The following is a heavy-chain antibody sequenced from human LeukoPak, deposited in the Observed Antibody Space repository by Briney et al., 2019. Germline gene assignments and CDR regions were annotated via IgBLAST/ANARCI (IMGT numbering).Heavy chain of an antibody. V-gene: IGHV1-8*01. J-gene: IGHJ2*01. Sequence: ASVKVSCKASGYTFTSYDINWVRQATGQGLEWMGWMNPNSGNTGYAQKFQGRVTMTRNTSISTAYMELSSLRSEDTAVYYCARGGGPRGDYVWGSYRETPYFDLWGRGTLVTVSS. D-gene: IGHD3-16*02. CDR2: MNPNSGNT. CDR1: GYTFTSYD. CDR3: ARGGGPRGDYVWGSYRETPYFDL.